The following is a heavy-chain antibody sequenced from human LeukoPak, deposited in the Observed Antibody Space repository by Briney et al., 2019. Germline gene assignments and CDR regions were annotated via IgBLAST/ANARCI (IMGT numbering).Heavy chain of an antibody. Sequence: PSETLSLTCTVSGGSIRSYYWSWLRQPPGKGLVGIGYIYYSGSTNYNPSLKSRVTISVDTSKNQFYLELSSVTAADTAVYYCARARYYDFWSGYPRGAFDIWAQGPMVSVS. J-gene: IGHJ3*02. CDR3: ARARYYDFWSGYPRGAFDI. CDR1: GGSIRSYY. CDR2: IYYSGST. V-gene: IGHV4-59*01. D-gene: IGHD3-3*01.